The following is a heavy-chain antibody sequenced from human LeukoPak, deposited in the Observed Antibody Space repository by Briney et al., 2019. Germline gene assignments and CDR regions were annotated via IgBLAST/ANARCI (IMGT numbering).Heavy chain of an antibody. D-gene: IGHD2-2*01. Sequence: SETLSLTCAVYGGSFSGYYWSWIRQPPGRGLEWIGEINHSGSTNYNPSLKSRVTISVDTSKNQFSLKLSSVTAADTAVYYCARGATVPVVVVPAASNWFDPWGQGTLVTVSS. CDR1: GGSFSGYY. J-gene: IGHJ5*02. CDR3: ARGATVPVVVVPAASNWFDP. CDR2: INHSGST. V-gene: IGHV4-34*01.